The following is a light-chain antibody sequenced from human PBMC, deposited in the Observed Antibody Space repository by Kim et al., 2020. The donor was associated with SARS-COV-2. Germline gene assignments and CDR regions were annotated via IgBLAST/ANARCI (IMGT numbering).Light chain of an antibody. V-gene: IGKV6D-21*02. CDR3: HQSDSLPWT. CDR2: FAS. J-gene: IGKJ1*01. CDR1: QSIGSN. Sequence: IVLTQTPELQSVTPKEKVSITCRASQSIGSNLHWYQQKPNQSPKLLIKFASQSISGVPSRFSGSGSGTDFTLTISSLEAEEAAAYYCHQSDSLPWTFGQGTKVDSK.